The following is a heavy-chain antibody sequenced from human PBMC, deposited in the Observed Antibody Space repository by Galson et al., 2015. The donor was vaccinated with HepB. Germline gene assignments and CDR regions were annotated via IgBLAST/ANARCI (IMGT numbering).Heavy chain of an antibody. V-gene: IGHV3-7*04. CDR2: LKPDGSEG. Sequence: ALRLSCAASGFTFSSSWMSWVRQAPGKGLEWVANLKPDGSEGDYVDSVRGRVIISRANAKNSLYQQMNRLSAEDTDVYYCARGQYWGQGTLVTVSS. CDR3: ARGQY. J-gene: IGHJ4*02. CDR1: GFTFSSSW.